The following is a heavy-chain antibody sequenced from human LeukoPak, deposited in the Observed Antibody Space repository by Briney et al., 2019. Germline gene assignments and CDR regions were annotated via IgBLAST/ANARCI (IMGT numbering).Heavy chain of an antibody. D-gene: IGHD2-8*01. CDR2: IYYSGST. V-gene: IGHV4-59*01. J-gene: IGHJ4*02. Sequence: PSETLSLTCTVSGGSISSDYWSWIRQPPGKGLEWIGYIYYSGSTNYNPSLKSRVTISVDTSKNQFSLKLSSVTAADTAVYYCARDRLYSGTFDYWGQGTLVTVSS. CDR3: ARDRLYSGTFDY. CDR1: GGSISSDY.